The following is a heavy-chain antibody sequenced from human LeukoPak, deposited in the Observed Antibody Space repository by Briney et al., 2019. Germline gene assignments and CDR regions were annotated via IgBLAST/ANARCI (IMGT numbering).Heavy chain of an antibody. D-gene: IGHD3-16*02. V-gene: IGHV5-51*01. CDR1: GYSFTSYW. Sequence: GESLKISCKGSGYSFTSYWIGWVRQMPGKGLEWMGIIYPGDSDTRYSPSFQGQVTISADKSISTAYLQWSSLKASDTAMYYCARGGDYVWGSYRPNWFDPWGQGTLVTVSS. J-gene: IGHJ5*02. CDR2: IYPGDSDT. CDR3: ARGGDYVWGSYRPNWFDP.